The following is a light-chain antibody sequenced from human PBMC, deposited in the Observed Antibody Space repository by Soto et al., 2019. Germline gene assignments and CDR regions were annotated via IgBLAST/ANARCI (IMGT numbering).Light chain of an antibody. CDR1: RSVNSRY. J-gene: IGKJ1*01. CDR2: ATS. V-gene: IGKV3-20*01. Sequence: EIVLTQSPGTLSLSPGERATLACRASRSVNSRYLAWYQQKPGQAPNLLIYATSSMATGIPDRFSGSGSGIDFTLTISRLEPEDFAVYYCQQHGTSPQTFGQGTKVEIK. CDR3: QQHGTSPQT.